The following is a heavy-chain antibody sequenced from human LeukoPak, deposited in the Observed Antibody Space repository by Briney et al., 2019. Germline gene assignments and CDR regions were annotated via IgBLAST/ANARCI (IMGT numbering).Heavy chain of an antibody. CDR1: AGSVTNGDYY. CDR2: VYYTGST. D-gene: IGHD7-27*01. Sequence: SETLSLTCTVSAGSVTNGDYYWSWLRQPPGKALEWIGFVYYTGSTYYTPSLEGRATISVDTSKNQFSVKLSSVTAADTAVYYCARVSLTGDLEDSFDYWGQGTLVTVSS. J-gene: IGHJ4*02. CDR3: ARVSLTGDLEDSFDY. V-gene: IGHV4-61*08.